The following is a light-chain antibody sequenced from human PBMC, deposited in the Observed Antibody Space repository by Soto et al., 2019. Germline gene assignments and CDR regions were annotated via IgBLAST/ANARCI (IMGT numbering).Light chain of an antibody. CDR1: SSNIGAGYG. V-gene: IGLV1-40*01. Sequence: QSVLTQPPSVSGAPGQRVTISCTGSSSNIGAGYGVHWYQQLPGTAPQLLIYANTNRPSGVPDRFSGSKSGTSASLAISGLQSGDEADYYCAAWDDSLNGVIFGGGTKLTVL. CDR2: ANT. J-gene: IGLJ2*01. CDR3: AAWDDSLNGVI.